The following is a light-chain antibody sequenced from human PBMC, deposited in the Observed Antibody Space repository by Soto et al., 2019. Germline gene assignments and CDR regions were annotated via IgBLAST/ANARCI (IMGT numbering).Light chain of an antibody. J-gene: IGLJ1*01. CDR2: EVN. Sequence: QALLTQPPSASWSPGHSVAISFTRTISDVGGYNYVSWYQQKPGKAHKLMIYEVNKRHSGVPDSFSGSKSGKTASLTVSGLQAEDEADYYCSSYAGSSNVFGTRTKVTVL. V-gene: IGLV2-8*01. CDR1: ISDVGGYNY. CDR3: SSYAGSSNV.